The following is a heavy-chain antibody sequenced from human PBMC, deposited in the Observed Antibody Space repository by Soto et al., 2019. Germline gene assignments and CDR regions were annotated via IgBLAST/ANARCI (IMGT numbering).Heavy chain of an antibody. CDR1: GYTFTGYY. CDR2: INPNSGGT. J-gene: IGHJ5*02. CDR3: ARGGLYNWNDDWFDP. V-gene: IGHV1-2*02. D-gene: IGHD1-1*01. Sequence: ASVKVSCKASGYTFTGYYMHWLRQAPGQGLEWMGWINPNSGGTNYAQKFQGRVTMTRDTSISTAYMELSRLRSDDTAVYYCARGGLYNWNDDWFDPWGQGTLVTVSS.